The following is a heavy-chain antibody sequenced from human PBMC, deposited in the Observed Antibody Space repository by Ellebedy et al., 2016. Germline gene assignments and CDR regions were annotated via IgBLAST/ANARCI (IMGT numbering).Heavy chain of an antibody. D-gene: IGHD3-10*01. CDR2: ISWNSAAI. CDR3: AKGTMDYLHH. J-gene: IGHJ4*02. Sequence: GGSLRLSXATSGFTFADYALHWVRQVPGKGLEWVSGISWNSAAIGYGEAVKGRFTIPRDSAKNYLYLQMNSLRVEDTALYFCAKGTMDYLHHWGQGTLVTVSS. V-gene: IGHV3-9*01. CDR1: GFTFADYA.